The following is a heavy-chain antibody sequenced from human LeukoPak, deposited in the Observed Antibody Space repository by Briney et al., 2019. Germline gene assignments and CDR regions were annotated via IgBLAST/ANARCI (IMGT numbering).Heavy chain of an antibody. Sequence: SETLSLTCAVSGDSISSSNWWSWVRQPPGKGLEWIGEIYHSGSTNYNPALKSRVTISVDKSKNQFSLKLSSVIAADTAVYYCATSGTWANDYWGQGTLVTVSS. CDR2: IYHSGST. J-gene: IGHJ4*02. D-gene: IGHD3-10*01. V-gene: IGHV4-4*02. CDR1: GDSISSSNW. CDR3: ATSGTWANDY.